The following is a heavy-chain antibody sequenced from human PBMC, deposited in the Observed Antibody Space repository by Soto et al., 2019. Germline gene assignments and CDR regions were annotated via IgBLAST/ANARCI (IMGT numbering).Heavy chain of an antibody. CDR2: IYFSGIT. CDR3: ARALSGYSGYDYVDY. D-gene: IGHD5-12*01. V-gene: IGHV4-30-4*01. CDR1: GGSISSGDYY. J-gene: IGHJ4*02. Sequence: PSATLSLTCTVSGGSISSGDYYWSWIRQPPGKGLEWIGYIYFSGITYYNPSLKSRVSISLDTSQNQFSLRLNSVTAADTAVYYCARALSGYSGYDYVDYWGQGTLVTVSS.